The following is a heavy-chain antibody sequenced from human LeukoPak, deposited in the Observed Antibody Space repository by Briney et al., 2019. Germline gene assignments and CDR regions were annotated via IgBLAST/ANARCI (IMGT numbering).Heavy chain of an antibody. CDR1: GGSISSYY. V-gene: IGHV4-4*07. CDR2: IYTSGST. CDR3: ARVTDCSSTSCYPYNWFDP. Sequence: SETLSLTCTVSGGSISSYYWSWIRQPAGKGLEWIGRIYTSGSTNYNPSLKSRVTMSVDTSKNQLSLKLSSVTAADTAVYYCARVTDCSSTSCYPYNWFDPWGQGTLVTVSS. D-gene: IGHD2-2*01. J-gene: IGHJ5*02.